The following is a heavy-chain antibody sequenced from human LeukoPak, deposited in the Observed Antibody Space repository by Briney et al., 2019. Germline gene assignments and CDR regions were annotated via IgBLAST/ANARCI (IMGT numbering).Heavy chain of an antibody. J-gene: IGHJ6*03. V-gene: IGHV1-2*02. CDR3: ARVGYDSSGYYMDV. CDR1: GYTFTGYY. D-gene: IGHD3-22*01. CDR2: ISPNSGGT. Sequence: ASVKVSCKASGYTFTGYYMHWVRQAPGQGLEWMGWISPNSGGTNYAQKFQGRVTMTRDTSISTAYMELSRLRSDDTAVYYCARVGYDSSGYYMDVWGKGTTVTVSS.